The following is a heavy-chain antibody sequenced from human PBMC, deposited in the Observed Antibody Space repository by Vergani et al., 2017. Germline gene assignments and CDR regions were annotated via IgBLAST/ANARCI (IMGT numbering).Heavy chain of an antibody. CDR3: TTVVPAAMDDY. CDR1: GFTFSSYS. CDR2: ISSSSSTI. Sequence: EVQLVESGGGLVQPGGSLRLSCAASGFTFSSYSMNWVRQAPGKGLEWVSYISSSSSTIYYADSVKGRFTISRDNAKNSLYLQMNSLRAEDTAVYYCTTVVPAAMDDYWGQGTLVTVSS. J-gene: IGHJ4*02. D-gene: IGHD2-2*01. V-gene: IGHV3-48*04.